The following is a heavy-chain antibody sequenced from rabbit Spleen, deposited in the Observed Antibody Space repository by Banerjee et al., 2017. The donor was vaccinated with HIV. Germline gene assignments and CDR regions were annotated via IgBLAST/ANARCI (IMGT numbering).Heavy chain of an antibody. CDR1: GFDFSNYG. D-gene: IGHD4-2*01. CDR3: AREDVGGSGSW. J-gene: IGHJ4*01. V-gene: IGHV1S7*01. CDR2: IYPITETT. Sequence: QELVESGGGLVQPGESLKLSCKASGFDFSNYGVSWVRQAPGKGLEWIGVIYPITETTYYANWVNGRCTISSDNAQNTVELQMNSLTAADTATYFCAREDVGGSGSWWGPGT.